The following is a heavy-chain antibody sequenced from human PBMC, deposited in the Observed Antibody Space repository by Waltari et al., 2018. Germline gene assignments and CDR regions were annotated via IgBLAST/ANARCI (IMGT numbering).Heavy chain of an antibody. CDR2: INPKNGDT. Sequence: HAQLVQSGTEVMKPGASVRVSCQASGHTFGDYHLHWVRQPPGQGFEWMGWINPKNGDTSYAQNFLGSVTMTRDTSINTAYMDLSGLRSDDAAVFYCARDPGPIVGAPDFWGQGTLVTVSS. CDR3: ARDPGPIVGAPDF. V-gene: IGHV1-2*02. J-gene: IGHJ4*02. D-gene: IGHD1-26*01. CDR1: GHTFGDYH.